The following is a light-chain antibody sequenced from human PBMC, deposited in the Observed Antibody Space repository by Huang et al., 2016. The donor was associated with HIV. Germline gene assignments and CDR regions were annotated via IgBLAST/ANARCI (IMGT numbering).Light chain of an antibody. CDR3: QQYDSYSRWT. CDR1: QSISSW. CDR2: QAS. J-gene: IGKJ1*01. V-gene: IGKV1-5*03. Sequence: DIQMTQSPSTLSASVGDRVSITCRASQSISSWLAWYQQKPGKAPKLLIYQASSLQHGVPSRFSGSGSGTEFTLTISSLQPDDFATYYCQQYDSYSRWTFGQGTKVEVK.